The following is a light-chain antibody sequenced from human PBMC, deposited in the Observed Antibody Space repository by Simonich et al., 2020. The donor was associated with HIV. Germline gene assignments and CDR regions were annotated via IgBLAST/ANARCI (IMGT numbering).Light chain of an antibody. CDR1: QRLSSN. J-gene: IGKJ4*01. CDR3: QQYNKRPVT. V-gene: IGKV3-15*01. Sequence: EIVMTQSPATLAVSSGQRAPLSRRARQRLSSNLSWYQQKPGQAPRPLIYGASTRATGIPARFTGSGSGTAFTLTISSVQSEDCAVYYCQQYNKRPVTFGGGTKVEIK. CDR2: GAS.